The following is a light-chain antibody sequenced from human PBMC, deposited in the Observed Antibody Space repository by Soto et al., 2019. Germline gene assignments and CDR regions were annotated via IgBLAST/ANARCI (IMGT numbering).Light chain of an antibody. J-gene: IGLJ1*01. CDR3: LLLYSGNRRV. Sequence: QAVVTQDPSLTVSPGETVTLKCGSSTGTVTSGHYPYWFQQRPGQAPTTLIYDTNNKYSWTPDRFSGSLLGGKAALTLSGAQPEDEGDYYCLLLYSGNRRVFGTGTKLTVL. V-gene: IGLV7-46*01. CDR1: TGTVTSGHY. CDR2: DTN.